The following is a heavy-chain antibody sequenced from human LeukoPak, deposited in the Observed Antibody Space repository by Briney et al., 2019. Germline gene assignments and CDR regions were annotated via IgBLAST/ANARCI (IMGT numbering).Heavy chain of an antibody. CDR1: GFTFSSYG. Sequence: GGSLRLSCAASGFTFSSYGMHWVRQAPGKGLEWVAVISYDGSNKYYADSVKGRFTISRDNSKNTLYLQMNSLRAEDTAVYYCAKDGDTYYYDSSGYRLDYWGQGTLVTVSS. CDR3: AKDGDTYYYDSSGYRLDY. J-gene: IGHJ4*02. CDR2: ISYDGSNK. V-gene: IGHV3-30*18. D-gene: IGHD3-22*01.